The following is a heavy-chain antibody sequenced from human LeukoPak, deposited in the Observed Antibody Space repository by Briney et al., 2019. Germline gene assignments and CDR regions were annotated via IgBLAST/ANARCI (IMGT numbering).Heavy chain of an antibody. CDR1: GGSVSSGTFF. D-gene: IGHD1-1*01. CDR2: IYHSGST. Sequence: SQTLSLTCTVSGGSVSSGTFFWIWVRQPPGKGLEWIGYIYHSGSTYYSPSLKSRATMSIDTSKNQFSLELSSVTAADTAVYYCATESWKTAIFNSWGQGTLLTVSS. CDR3: ATESWKTAIFNS. V-gene: IGHV4-30-4*08. J-gene: IGHJ4*02.